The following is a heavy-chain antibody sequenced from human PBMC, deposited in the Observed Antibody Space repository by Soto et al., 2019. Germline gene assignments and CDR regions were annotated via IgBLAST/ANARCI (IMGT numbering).Heavy chain of an antibody. CDR1: GGSISSYY. CDR2: IYYSGST. Sequence: QVQLQESGPGLVKPSETLSLTCTVSGGSISSYYWSWIRQPPGKGLEWIGYIYYSGSTNYNPSLKSRVTIXXDXSXXQFSLKLSSVTAADTAVYYCARSYSSSWHRDAFDIWGQGTMVTVSS. V-gene: IGHV4-59*08. J-gene: IGHJ3*02. D-gene: IGHD6-13*01. CDR3: ARSYSSSWHRDAFDI.